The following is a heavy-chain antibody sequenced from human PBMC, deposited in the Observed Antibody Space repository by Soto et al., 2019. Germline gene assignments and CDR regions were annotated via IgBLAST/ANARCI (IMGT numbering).Heavy chain of an antibody. CDR2: IYYSGST. CDR3: ARQTIPYYDILTGYPQPRAYFDY. J-gene: IGHJ4*02. CDR1: GGSLSSSSYY. D-gene: IGHD3-9*01. Sequence: SETLSLTCPVSGGSLSSSSYYWGWIRQPPGKGLEGVGSIYYSGSTYYNPSLKSRVTISVDTSKNQFSLKLSSVTAADTAVYYCARQTIPYYDILTGYPQPRAYFDYWGQGTLVTVSS. V-gene: IGHV4-39*01.